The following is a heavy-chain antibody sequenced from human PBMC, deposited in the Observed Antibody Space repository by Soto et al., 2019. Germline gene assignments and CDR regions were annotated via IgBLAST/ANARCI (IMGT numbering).Heavy chain of an antibody. Sequence: PXETLSLTGIVSGESIRSSSYYWGWIRQPPGKGLEWIGSIYYSGRTYYNPSFKSRVTISIDTSKNQFSLKLSSVTATDTAVYYCARQRTTVVTQAYFDHWGQGALVTVSS. D-gene: IGHD2-21*02. CDR3: ARQRTTVVTQAYFDH. CDR1: GESIRSSSYY. J-gene: IGHJ4*02. V-gene: IGHV4-39*01. CDR2: IYYSGRT.